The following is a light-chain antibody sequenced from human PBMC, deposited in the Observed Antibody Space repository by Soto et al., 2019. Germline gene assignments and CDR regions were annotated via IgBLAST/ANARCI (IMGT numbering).Light chain of an antibody. CDR3: QVWDSSSDHVV. V-gene: IGLV3-21*02. J-gene: IGLJ2*01. CDR1: NIGRKS. CDR2: DDS. Sequence: SYELPQPPSVSVAPGQTARIACGGNNIGRKSVHWYQQKPGQAPLLVVYDDSDRPSGIPERFSGSNSANTATLTISGVEAGDEADYYCQVWDSSSDHVVFGGGTQLTVL.